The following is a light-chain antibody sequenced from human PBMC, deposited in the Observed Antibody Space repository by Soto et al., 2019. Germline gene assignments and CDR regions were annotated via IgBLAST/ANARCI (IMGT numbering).Light chain of an antibody. CDR1: QNIAEF. V-gene: IGKV1-39*01. CDR2: GTS. Sequence: DVQMTQSPSSLSASIGDRVTLTCRASQNIAEFLNWYQVKSDKGPKLLIYGTSTLQSGVPSRFSGGGSGTEFTLTISNLLPEDFAVYYCQQFYSPVLSFGGGTRVELK. CDR3: QQFYSPVLS. J-gene: IGKJ4*01.